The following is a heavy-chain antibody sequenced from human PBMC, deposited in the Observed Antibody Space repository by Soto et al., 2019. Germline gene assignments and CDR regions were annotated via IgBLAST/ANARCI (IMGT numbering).Heavy chain of an antibody. D-gene: IGHD3-22*01. CDR1: GDSISSYY. Sequence: SETLSLTCTVSGDSISSYYWSWIRQPPGKGLEWIGYIYYSGSTNYNPSLKSRVTISVDTSKNQFSLKLSSVTAADTAVYYCARSSYYDSSGYLSLFDYWGQGTLVTVSS. V-gene: IGHV4-59*01. CDR3: ARSSYYDSSGYLSLFDY. CDR2: IYYSGST. J-gene: IGHJ4*02.